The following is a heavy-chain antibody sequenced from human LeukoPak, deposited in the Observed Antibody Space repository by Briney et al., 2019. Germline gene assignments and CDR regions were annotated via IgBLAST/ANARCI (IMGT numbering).Heavy chain of an antibody. D-gene: IGHD4-23*01. CDR1: SGSITNYY. CDR3: ARVSRGNSVGGDY. CDR2: IYYSGST. V-gene: IGHV4-59*01. Sequence: PSETLSLTCTVSSGSITNYYWNWIRQPPGKGLEWIGYIYYSGSTNYNPSLKSRVTISLDTSKNQFSLKLSSVTAADTAMYYCARVSRGNSVGGDYWGQGTLVTVSS. J-gene: IGHJ4*02.